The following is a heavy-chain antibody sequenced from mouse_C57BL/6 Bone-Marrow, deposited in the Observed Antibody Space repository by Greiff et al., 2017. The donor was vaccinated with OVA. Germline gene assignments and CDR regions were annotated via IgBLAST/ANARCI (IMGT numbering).Heavy chain of an antibody. CDR3: ARDGSSFSFDY. J-gene: IGHJ2*01. D-gene: IGHD1-1*01. CDR1: GYSITSGYD. Sequence: EVQLQQSGPGMVKPSQSLSLTCTVTGYSITSGYDWHWIRHFPGNKLEWMGYISYSGSTNYNPSLKSRISITHDTSKNHFFLKLNSVTTEDTATYYCARDGSSFSFDYWGQGTTLTVSS. V-gene: IGHV3-1*01. CDR2: ISYSGST.